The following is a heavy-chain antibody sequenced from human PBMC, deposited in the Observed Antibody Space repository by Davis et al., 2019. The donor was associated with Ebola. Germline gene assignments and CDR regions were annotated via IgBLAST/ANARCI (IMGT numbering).Heavy chain of an antibody. CDR3: AKHYSGHFCQDS. J-gene: IGHJ5*01. Sequence: GESLKISCTTSGFTFSTNFMTWVRQAPGQGLEWVSTSPDSGAASTYADSVRGRFTISRDNSKNTLYLQMNSLRVEDTAVYYCAKHYSGHFCQDSWGHGTLVTVSS. CDR2: SPDSGAAS. CDR1: GFTFSTNF. D-gene: IGHD1-26*01. V-gene: IGHV3-23*01.